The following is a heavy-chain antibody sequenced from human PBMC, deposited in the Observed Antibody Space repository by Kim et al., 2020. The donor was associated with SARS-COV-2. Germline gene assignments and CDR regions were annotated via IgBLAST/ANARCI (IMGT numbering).Heavy chain of an antibody. Sequence: VKGRFTISRDNPKNTLYLQMNRPRSEDTAVYYCAKDGRIAAGGTRGVDDWGQGTLVTVSS. V-gene: IGHV3-23*01. J-gene: IGHJ4*02. CDR3: AKDGRIAAGGTRGVDD. D-gene: IGHD6-13*01.